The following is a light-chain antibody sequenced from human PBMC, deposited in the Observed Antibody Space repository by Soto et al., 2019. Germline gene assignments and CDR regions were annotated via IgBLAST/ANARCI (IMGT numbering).Light chain of an antibody. CDR2: DVN. CDR3: TSWTTSTTMI. Sequence: QSVLTQPASGSPGQSITISCTGTSSDIGAYNFVSWYQQHPGKAPKLMLYDVNIRPSGVSNRFSGSKSGNTASLTISGLQAEDEADYYCTSWTTSTTMIFGGGTQLTVL. V-gene: IGLV2-14*03. CDR1: SSDIGAYNF. J-gene: IGLJ2*01.